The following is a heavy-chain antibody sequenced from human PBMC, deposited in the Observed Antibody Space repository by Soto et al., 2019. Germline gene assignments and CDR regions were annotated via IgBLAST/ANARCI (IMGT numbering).Heavy chain of an antibody. Sequence: QVQLVQSGAEVKKPGASVKVSCTASGYTFTGYYIHCVRQAPGQGLEWMGWINPKNGGTRFGQRFQDRVAMTRDTTFNTTYLELSRLTSDDTAVYFCARGGGQTYYYYPLDVWGQGTTVTVSS. CDR2: INPKNGGT. CDR3: ARGGGQTYYYYPLDV. J-gene: IGHJ6*02. V-gene: IGHV1-2*02. CDR1: GYTFTGYY. D-gene: IGHD3-16*01.